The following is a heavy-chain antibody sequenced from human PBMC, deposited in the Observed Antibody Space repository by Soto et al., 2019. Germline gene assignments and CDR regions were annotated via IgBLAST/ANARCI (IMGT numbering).Heavy chain of an antibody. CDR2: IYYSGST. J-gene: IGHJ4*02. V-gene: IGHV4-39*01. D-gene: IGHD4-17*01. CDR1: GGSISSSSYY. Sequence: LSLTCTVSGGSISSSSYYWGWIRQPPGKGLEWIGSIYYSGSTYYNPSLKSRVTISVDTSKNQFSLKLSSVTAADTAVYYCASGRNFYGDYGGVDYWGQGTLVTVSS. CDR3: ASGRNFYGDYGGVDY.